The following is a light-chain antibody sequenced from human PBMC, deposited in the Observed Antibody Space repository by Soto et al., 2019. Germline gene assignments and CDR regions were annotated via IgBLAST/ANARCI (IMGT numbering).Light chain of an antibody. Sequence: QAVVTQEPSLTVSPRGTVTLTCGSSTGAVTSGHFPYWFQQKPGQAPRTLIYDTSNKHSWTPARFSGSLLGGKAALTLSGAQPEDEAEYYCLLSYSLTRPWVFGGGTQLTVL. J-gene: IGLJ3*02. CDR1: TGAVTSGHF. CDR3: LLSYSLTRPWV. V-gene: IGLV7-46*01. CDR2: DTS.